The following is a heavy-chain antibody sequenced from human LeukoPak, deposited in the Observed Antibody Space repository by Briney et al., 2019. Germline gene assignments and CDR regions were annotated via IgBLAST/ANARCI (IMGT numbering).Heavy chain of an antibody. CDR3: AKEQVRSVLRYFDWTHEYYFDY. CDR1: GFTFSSYG. Sequence: PGRSLRLSCAASGFTFSSYGMHWVRQAPGKGLEWVGVISYDGSNKYYADSVKGRFTISRDNSKNTLYLQMNSLRAEDTAVYYCAKEQVRSVLRYFDWTHEYYFDYWGQGTLVTVSS. D-gene: IGHD3-9*01. CDR2: ISYDGSNK. J-gene: IGHJ4*02. V-gene: IGHV3-30*18.